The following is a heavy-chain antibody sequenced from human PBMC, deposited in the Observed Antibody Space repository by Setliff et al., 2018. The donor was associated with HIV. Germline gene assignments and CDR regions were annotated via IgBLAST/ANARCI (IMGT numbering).Heavy chain of an antibody. Sequence: SETLSLTCTVSAVSIGGYSWSWIRQSPGKGLEWIGSIYSTDTTNHNPSLESRVTISVDKSKNQFSLKLNSVTAADTAVYYCARHGTWNSQRFRFDYWGQGTPVTVSS. CDR2: IYSTDTT. V-gene: IGHV4-4*09. CDR3: ARHGTWNSQRFRFDY. CDR1: AVSIGGYS. D-gene: IGHD1-7*01. J-gene: IGHJ4*02.